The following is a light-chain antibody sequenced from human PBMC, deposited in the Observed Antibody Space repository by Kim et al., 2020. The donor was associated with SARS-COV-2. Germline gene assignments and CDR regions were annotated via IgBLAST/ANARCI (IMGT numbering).Light chain of an antibody. J-gene: IGLJ2*01. Sequence: SSELTQDPAVSVALGQTVRITCQGDSLRSYYVTWYQQKPRQAPVLVIYGRNNRPSGIPDRFSGSTSGNTASLTISGAQAEDEADFYCQSRNSGGNVVFGGGTKVTVL. CDR3: QSRNSGGNVV. V-gene: IGLV3-19*01. CDR2: GRN. CDR1: SLRSYY.